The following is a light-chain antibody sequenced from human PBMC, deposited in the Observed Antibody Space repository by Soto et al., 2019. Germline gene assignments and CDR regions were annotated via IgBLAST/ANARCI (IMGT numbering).Light chain of an antibody. CDR2: DDD. V-gene: IGLV1-51*01. Sequence: QSVMTQPPSVSAAPGQRVTISCSGSSSNIGGNSVSWYQQLPGTAPKLLIYDDDQRPSGIPDRFSGSKSGTSATLGITGFQTGDEADHYCGSWDSSLSDDVFGTGTKLTVL. CDR1: SSNIGGNS. J-gene: IGLJ1*01. CDR3: GSWDSSLSDDV.